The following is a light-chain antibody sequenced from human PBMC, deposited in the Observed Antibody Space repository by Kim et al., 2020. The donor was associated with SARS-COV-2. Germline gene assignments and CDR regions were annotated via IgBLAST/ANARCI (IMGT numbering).Light chain of an antibody. Sequence: QSITLSCTGTSIDVGGYNSVSWFQQHPGTAPKLMIYDVSNRPSGISNRFFGSKSGNTASLTISGLQAEDEADYYCSSYTSSTTVVFGGGTQLTVL. CDR1: SIDVGGYNS. J-gene: IGLJ2*01. CDR2: DVS. V-gene: IGLV2-14*03. CDR3: SSYTSSTTVV.